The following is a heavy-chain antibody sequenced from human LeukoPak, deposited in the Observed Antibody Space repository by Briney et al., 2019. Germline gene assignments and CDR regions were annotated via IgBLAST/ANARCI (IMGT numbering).Heavy chain of an antibody. D-gene: IGHD3-10*01. V-gene: IGHV4-59*01. CDR3: ARAITMVRGVIIFDF. CDR2: IYYSGST. CDR1: GGSISSYY. J-gene: IGHJ4*02. Sequence: SETLSLTCTVSGGSISSYYWSWIRQPPGKGLEWIGYIYYSGSTNYNPSLKSRVTISVDTSKNQFSLKLSSVTAADTAVYYCARAITMVRGVIIFDFWGQGTLVTVSS.